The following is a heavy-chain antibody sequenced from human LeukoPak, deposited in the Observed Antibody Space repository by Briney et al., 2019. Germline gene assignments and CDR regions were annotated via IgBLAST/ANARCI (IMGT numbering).Heavy chain of an antibody. CDR3: ARARYVSAWYAFDI. Sequence: SETLSLTCTDSGGSVSSYYWSWIRQPPGKGLEWIGYIYYTGSGNNSPSLKSRVTMSVDTSKNQFSLRLNSVTAADTAVYYCARARYVSAWYAFDIWGQGTMVTVSS. CDR2: IYYTGSG. J-gene: IGHJ3*02. D-gene: IGHD6-19*01. V-gene: IGHV4-59*02. CDR1: GGSVSSYY.